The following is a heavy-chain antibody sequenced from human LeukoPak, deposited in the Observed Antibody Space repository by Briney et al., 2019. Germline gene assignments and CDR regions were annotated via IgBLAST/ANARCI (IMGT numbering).Heavy chain of an antibody. D-gene: IGHD6-6*01. CDR2: ISYDGSNK. Sequence: PGGSLRLSCAASGFTFSSYAMHWVRQAPGKGLEWVAVISYDGSNKYYADSVKGRFTISRDNSKNTLYLQMNSLRAEDTAVYYCANLFEYSSSWGDYWGQGTLVTVSS. J-gene: IGHJ4*02. CDR1: GFTFSSYA. CDR3: ANLFEYSSSWGDY. V-gene: IGHV3-30*01.